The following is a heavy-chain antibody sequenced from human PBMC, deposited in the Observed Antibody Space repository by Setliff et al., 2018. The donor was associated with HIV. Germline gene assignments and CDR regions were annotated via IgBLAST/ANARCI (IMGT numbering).Heavy chain of an antibody. Sequence: SGTLSLTCTVSGGSVTSYYWSWIRQPAGKRLEWIGRISISGDTNYNPSLKSRATMSLDTSKNQFSLKLNSVTAADTAMYYCARDPTTGVDYWGQGTLVTVSS. J-gene: IGHJ4*02. CDR3: ARDPTTGVDY. CDR2: ISISGDT. CDR1: GGSVTSYY. V-gene: IGHV4-4*07. D-gene: IGHD4-4*01.